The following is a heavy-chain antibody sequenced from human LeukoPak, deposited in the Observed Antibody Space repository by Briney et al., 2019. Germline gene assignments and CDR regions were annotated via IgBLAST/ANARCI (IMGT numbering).Heavy chain of an antibody. V-gene: IGHV3-23*01. J-gene: IGHJ4*02. CDR3: AILYSSSPLDY. D-gene: IGHD6-6*01. CDR2: ISGSGNST. Sequence: GGSLRLSCAASGFTFSSYAMNWVRQAPGKGLEWVSAISGSGNSTYYADSVKGRFTISRDNSKNTLYLQMNSLRAEDTAIYYCAILYSSSPLDYWDQGTLVTVSS. CDR1: GFTFSSYA.